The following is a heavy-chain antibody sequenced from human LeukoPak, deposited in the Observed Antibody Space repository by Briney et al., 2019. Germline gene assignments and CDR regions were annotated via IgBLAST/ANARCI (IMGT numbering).Heavy chain of an antibody. J-gene: IGHJ5*01. CDR2: ISGGGGDT. D-gene: IGHD6-13*01. CDR3: AKDQDSSLSEFFGWFDS. CDR1: GFTFSRYA. V-gene: IGHV3-23*01. Sequence: GGSLRLSCAASGFTFSRYAASWVRQAPGGGLEWVSAISGGGGDTYYAGSVKGRFTISRENSKNMLYLQMTGLRAEDTAVYYCAKDQDSSLSEFFGWFDSWGQGTLVIISS.